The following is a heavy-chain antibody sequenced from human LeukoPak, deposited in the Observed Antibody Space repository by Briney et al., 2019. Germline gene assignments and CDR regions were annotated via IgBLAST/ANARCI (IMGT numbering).Heavy chain of an antibody. Sequence: GGSLRLSCAASGFTFSSYGMSWVRQAPGKGLEWVAVISYDGSNKYYADSVKGRFTISRDNSKNTLYLQMNSLRAEDTAVYYCARTIAARPLDVWGKGTTVTVSS. CDR3: ARTIAARPLDV. CDR2: ISYDGSNK. J-gene: IGHJ6*04. CDR1: GFTFSSYG. D-gene: IGHD6-6*01. V-gene: IGHV3-30*03.